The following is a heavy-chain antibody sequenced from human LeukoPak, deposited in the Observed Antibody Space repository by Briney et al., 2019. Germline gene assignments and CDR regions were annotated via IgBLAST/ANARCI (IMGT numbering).Heavy chain of an antibody. D-gene: IGHD4-11*01. Sequence: SETLSLTCTVSGGSISSYYWSWIRQPPGKGLEWIGYIYYSGSTNYNPSLKSRVTISVDTSKNQFSLKLSSVTAEDTAVYHCARTYYTNYVHYFDYCGQGTLLTVSS. V-gene: IGHV4-59*01. J-gene: IGHJ4*02. CDR1: GGSISSYY. CDR2: IYYSGST. CDR3: ARTYYTNYVHYFDY.